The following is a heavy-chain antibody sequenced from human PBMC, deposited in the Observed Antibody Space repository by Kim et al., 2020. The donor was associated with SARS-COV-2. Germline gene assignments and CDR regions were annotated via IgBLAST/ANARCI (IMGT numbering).Heavy chain of an antibody. J-gene: IGHJ5*02. CDR1: GGSFSGDY. CDR3: ATSPYLSATTSWDRFD. D-gene: IGHD2-2*01. CDR2: IYHSGTT. V-gene: IGHV4-34*01. Sequence: SETLSLTCAVYGGSFSGDYWSCWLQQPGKGLEWCGDIYHSGTTKYNPPLNSRVIISVDTSKNQFFLKMSCAAAADTAAYFCATSPYLSATTSWDRFD.